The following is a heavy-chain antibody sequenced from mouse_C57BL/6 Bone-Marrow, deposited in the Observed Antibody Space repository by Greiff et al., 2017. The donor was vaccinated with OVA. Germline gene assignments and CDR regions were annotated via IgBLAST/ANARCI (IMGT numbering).Heavy chain of an antibody. CDR3: ARGVDLDY. J-gene: IGHJ2*01. CDR1: GYSITSGYY. Sequence: DVQLQESGPGLVKPSQSLSLTCSVTGYSITSGYYWNWIRQFPGNKLEWMGYISYDGSNNYNPSLKNRISITRDTSKNQFFLKLNSVTTEDTATYYCARGVDLDYWGQGTTLTVSS. V-gene: IGHV3-6*01. CDR2: ISYDGSN.